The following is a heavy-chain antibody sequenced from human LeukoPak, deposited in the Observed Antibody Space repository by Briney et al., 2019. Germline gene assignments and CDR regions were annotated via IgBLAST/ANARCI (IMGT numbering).Heavy chain of an antibody. CDR3: AKDIAAAGVGLGY. V-gene: IGHV3-23*01. CDR2: ISGSGGST. D-gene: IGHD6-13*01. CDR1: GFTFISYG. Sequence: GGSLRLSCAASGFTFISYGMNWVRQPPGKGLEWVSAISGSGGSTYYADSVKGRFTISRDNSKNTLYLQMNSLRAEDTAVYYCAKDIAAAGVGLGYWGQGTLVTASS. J-gene: IGHJ4*02.